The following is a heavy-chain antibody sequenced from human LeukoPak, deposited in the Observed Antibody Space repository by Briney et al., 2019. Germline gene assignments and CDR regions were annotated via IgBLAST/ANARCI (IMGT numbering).Heavy chain of an antibody. CDR2: ISGSGGNT. Sequence: GGALRLSCAPSGFSFSSYAMSGVRQAPGKGLEWVSAISGSGGNTYYADSVRGRFTISRDNSKNTLYLQMNRLRAEDTAIYYCAKVSWANYFYSWGEGNLVTVSS. V-gene: IGHV3-23*01. J-gene: IGHJ4*02. CDR1: GFSFSSYA. CDR3: AKVSWANYFYS. D-gene: IGHD6-13*01.